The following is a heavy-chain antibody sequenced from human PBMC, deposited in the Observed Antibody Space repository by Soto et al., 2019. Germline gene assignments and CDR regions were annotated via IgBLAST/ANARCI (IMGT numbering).Heavy chain of an antibody. D-gene: IGHD1-26*01. CDR3: ARDLSGTGLDI. CDR2: IYSTGGT. J-gene: IGHJ6*02. V-gene: IGHV4-4*07. Sequence: SETLSLTCNVSGDSIGRFYWSWIRQSAEKGLEWIGRIYSTGGTAYNPALKGRITISLDRSNNHVSLEMNSVTAADTAVYFCARDLSGTGLDIWGRGTKVTVSS. CDR1: GDSIGRFY.